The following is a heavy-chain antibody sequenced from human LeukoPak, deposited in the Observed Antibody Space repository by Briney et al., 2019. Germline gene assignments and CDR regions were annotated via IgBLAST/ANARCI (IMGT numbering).Heavy chain of an antibody. D-gene: IGHD3-9*01. V-gene: IGHV3-7*01. Sequence: GGSLRLSCAASGFTFSSYWMSWVRQAPGKGLEWVANIKQDGSEKYYGDSVKGRFTISRDNAKNSMYLQMNSLRAEDTAVYYCAKGVKVPLLRYFSYYMDVWGKGTTVTISS. CDR2: IKQDGSEK. CDR3: AKGVKVPLLRYFSYYMDV. CDR1: GFTFSSYW. J-gene: IGHJ6*03.